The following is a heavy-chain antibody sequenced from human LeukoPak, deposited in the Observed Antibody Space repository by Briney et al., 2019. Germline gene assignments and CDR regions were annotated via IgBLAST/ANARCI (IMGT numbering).Heavy chain of an antibody. CDR1: GYDFPRHW. CDR3: ARQRSRDGYNYDGFDI. J-gene: IGHJ3*02. D-gene: IGHD5-24*01. CDR2: IYPGYANIDI. V-gene: IGHV5-51*01. Sequence: GESLKISCKGSGYDFPRHWIGWVRQMAGRGLEWMGTIYPGYANIDIGYSPSFQGQVTISADKSISTAYLQWSSLRASDTAMYYCARQRSRDGYNYDGFDIWGQGTMVTVSS.